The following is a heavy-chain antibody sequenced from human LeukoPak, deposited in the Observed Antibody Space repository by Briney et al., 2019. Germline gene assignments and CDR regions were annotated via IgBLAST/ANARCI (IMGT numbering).Heavy chain of an antibody. D-gene: IGHD2-21*02. Sequence: ASVKVSCKTSGYTFTSYYMHWVRQAPGQGLEWMGIINPSGGRTSYAQKFQGRVTMTRDMSTSTVYMELSSLRSEDTAVYYCARGRRFCGADCHSWFDSWGQGTLVTVSS. J-gene: IGHJ5*01. CDR2: INPSGGRT. V-gene: IGHV1-46*01. CDR3: ARGRRFCGADCHSWFDS. CDR1: GYTFTSYY.